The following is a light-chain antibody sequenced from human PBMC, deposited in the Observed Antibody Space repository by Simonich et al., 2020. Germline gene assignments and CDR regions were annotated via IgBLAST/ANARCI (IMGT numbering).Light chain of an antibody. CDR1: QSFSYNSNNKNY. J-gene: IGKJ2*01. Sequence: DIVMTQSPDSLAVSLGERATINCTSSQSFSYNSNNKNYLARYQQKPGQPPKLLLYWPSTRVSGVPARFSGRGSGTASTLPISRLQAEDVAAYYCKQYYSTPYNFGQGPKLEIK. CDR2: WPS. V-gene: IGKV4-1*01. CDR3: KQYYSTPYN.